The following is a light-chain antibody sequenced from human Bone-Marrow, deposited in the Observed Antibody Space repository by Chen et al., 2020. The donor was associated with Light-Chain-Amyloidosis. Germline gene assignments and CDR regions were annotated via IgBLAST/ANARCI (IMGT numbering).Light chain of an antibody. CDR2: KDS. Sequence: SYDLTPPPSVSVSPGQTARINCSGDALPKQYAYWYQQKPGQAPVLVIYKDSERPSGIPERFSGSSSGTTVTLTISGVQAEDEADYYCQSADSSGTYHWVFGGGTKLTVL. V-gene: IGLV3-25*03. CDR3: QSADSSGTYHWV. CDR1: ALPKQY. J-gene: IGLJ3*02.